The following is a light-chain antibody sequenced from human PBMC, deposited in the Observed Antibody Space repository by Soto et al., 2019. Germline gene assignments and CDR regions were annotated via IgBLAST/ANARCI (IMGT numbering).Light chain of an antibody. CDR3: SSYTRSSTHWV. Sequence: QSALTQPASVSGSPGQSITISCTGTSSDVGGYNYVSWYQQHPGKAPKLMIYEVSNRPSGVSNRFSGSKSGNTASLTISGLQAEDEADYYFSSYTRSSTHWVFGGGTKLTVL. CDR2: EVS. V-gene: IGLV2-14*01. J-gene: IGLJ3*02. CDR1: SSDVGGYNY.